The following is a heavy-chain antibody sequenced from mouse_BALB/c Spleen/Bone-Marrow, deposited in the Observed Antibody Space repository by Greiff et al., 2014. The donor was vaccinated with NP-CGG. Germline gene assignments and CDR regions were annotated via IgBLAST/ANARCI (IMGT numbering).Heavy chain of an antibody. J-gene: IGHJ4*01. Sequence: QLQESGPELVKPEASVKVSCKASGYAFTNYNMYWVKQSHGKSLEWIGYFDPYNGGTSYNQKFKGKATLTVDKSSSTAYMHLNSLTSEDSAVYYCARSFAMDYWGQGTSVTVSS. CDR1: GYAFTNYN. V-gene: IGHV1S135*01. CDR3: ARSFAMDY. CDR2: FDPYNGGT.